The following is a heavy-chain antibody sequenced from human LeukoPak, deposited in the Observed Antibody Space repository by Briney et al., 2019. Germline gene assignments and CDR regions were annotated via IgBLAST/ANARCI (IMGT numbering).Heavy chain of an antibody. V-gene: IGHV1-69*13. CDR3: APTSNFYDSSGPWGYFDL. J-gene: IGHJ2*01. Sequence: ASVKVSCKASGYTITGYYIHWVRQAPGQGLEWMGGIIPMVGTANYGQKFAGRVTIIADESTNTAHMELSGLRSEDTAVYYCAPTSNFYDSSGPWGYFDLWGRGTLVTVSS. D-gene: IGHD3-22*01. CDR1: GYTITGYY. CDR2: IIPMVGTA.